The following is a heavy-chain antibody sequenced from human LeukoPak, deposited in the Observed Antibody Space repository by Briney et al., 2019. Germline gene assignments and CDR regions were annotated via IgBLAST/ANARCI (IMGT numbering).Heavy chain of an antibody. J-gene: IGHJ4*02. CDR3: AKDDFWSGTYYFDY. CDR2: ISTTSSYI. Sequence: GGSLRLSCAASGFTFSYYGINWVRQAPGKGLEWVSFISTTSSYIYYADSVKGRFTISRDNSKNTLYLQMNSLRAEDTAVYYCAKDDFWSGTYYFDYWGQGTLVTVSS. CDR1: GFTFSYYG. V-gene: IGHV3-21*04. D-gene: IGHD3-3*01.